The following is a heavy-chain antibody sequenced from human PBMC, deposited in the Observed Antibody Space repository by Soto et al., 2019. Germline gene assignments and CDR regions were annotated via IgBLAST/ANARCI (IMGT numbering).Heavy chain of an antibody. CDR1: GFTFSSYA. J-gene: IGHJ6*02. CDR3: AKDIADNYYYYGMDV. Sequence: PGGSLRLSCAASGFTFSSYAMSWVRQAPGKGLEWVSAISGSGGSTYYADSVKGRFTISRDNSKNTLYLQMNSLRAEDTAVYYCAKDIADNYYYYGMDVWGQGTTVTVSS. CDR2: ISGSGGST. D-gene: IGHD6-13*01. V-gene: IGHV3-23*01.